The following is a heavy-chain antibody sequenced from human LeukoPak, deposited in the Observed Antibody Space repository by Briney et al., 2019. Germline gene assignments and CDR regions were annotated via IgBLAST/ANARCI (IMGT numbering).Heavy chain of an antibody. J-gene: IGHJ4*02. CDR3: ARVNTYDYVWGSYRYLDY. CDR2: IYHSGST. V-gene: IGHV4-4*02. Sequence: SETLSLTCAVSGGSISSSNWWSWVRQPPGKGLEWIGEIYHSGSTNYNPSLKSRVTISVDKSKNQFSLKLSSVTAADTAVYHCARVNTYDYVWGSYRYLDYWGQGTLVTVSS. CDR1: GGSISSSNW. D-gene: IGHD3-16*02.